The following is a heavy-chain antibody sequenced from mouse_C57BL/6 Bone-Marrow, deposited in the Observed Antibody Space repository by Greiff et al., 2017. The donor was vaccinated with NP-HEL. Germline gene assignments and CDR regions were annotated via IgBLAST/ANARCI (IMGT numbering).Heavy chain of an antibody. J-gene: IGHJ3*01. CDR1: GFTFSSYA. D-gene: IGHD1-1*01. Sequence: EVMLVESGGGLVKPGGFLKLSCAASGFTFSSYAMSWVRQTPEKRLEWVATISDGGSYTYYPDNVKGRFTISRDNAKNNLYLQMSHLKSEDTAMYYCARDDGSSYGPGFAYWGQGTLVTVSA. CDR3: ARDDGSSYGPGFAY. V-gene: IGHV5-4*01. CDR2: ISDGGSYT.